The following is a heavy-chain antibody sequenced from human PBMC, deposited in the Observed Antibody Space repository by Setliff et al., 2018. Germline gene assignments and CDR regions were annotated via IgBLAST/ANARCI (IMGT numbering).Heavy chain of an antibody. CDR2: INPGGGSA. CDR3: GRAGVAAADRKGLLDY. V-gene: IGHV1-46*03. J-gene: IGHJ4*02. D-gene: IGHD6-13*01. CDR1: GYTLSRHY. Sequence: ASVKVSCKATGYTLSRHYMHWVRQAPGQGLEWMGIINPGGGSASIVEKFQGRVSMTSDTSTSTVYLDVSGLTSEDTAVYYCGRAGVAAADRKGLLDYWGQGTQVTVSS.